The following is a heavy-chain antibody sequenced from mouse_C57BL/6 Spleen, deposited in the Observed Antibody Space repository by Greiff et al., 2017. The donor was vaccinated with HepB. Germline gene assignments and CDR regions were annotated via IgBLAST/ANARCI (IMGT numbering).Heavy chain of an antibody. Sequence: VKLLESGAELVRPGASVTLSCKASGYTFTDYEMHWVKQTPVHGLEWIGAIDPETGGTAYNQKFKGKAILTADKSSSTAYMELRSLTSEDSAVYYCTRAYYSNLFADWGQGTLVTVSA. CDR2: IDPETGGT. J-gene: IGHJ3*01. CDR3: TRAYYSNLFAD. D-gene: IGHD2-5*01. V-gene: IGHV1-15*01. CDR1: GYTFTDYE.